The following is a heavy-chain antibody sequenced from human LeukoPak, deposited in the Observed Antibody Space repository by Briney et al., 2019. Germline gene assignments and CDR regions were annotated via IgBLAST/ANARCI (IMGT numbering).Heavy chain of an antibody. CDR1: GGSISSYY. Sequence: SETLSLTCTVPGGSISSYYWSWIRQPPGKGLEWIGYIYYSGSTNYNPSLKSRVTISVDTSKNQFSLKLSSVTAADTAVYYCASHATTADGSGSYWPTPFDYWGQGTLVTVSS. CDR3: ASHATTADGSGSYWPTPFDY. D-gene: IGHD3-10*01. V-gene: IGHV4-59*08. CDR2: IYYSGST. J-gene: IGHJ4*02.